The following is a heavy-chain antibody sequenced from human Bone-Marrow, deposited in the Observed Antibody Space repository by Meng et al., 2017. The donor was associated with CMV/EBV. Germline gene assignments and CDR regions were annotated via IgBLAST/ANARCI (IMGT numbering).Heavy chain of an antibody. CDR3: AKSPVATTIRDWYFDL. CDR1: GFTFSNFT. D-gene: IGHD2-21*02. Sequence: GFTFSNFTMSWVRQAPGKGLEWVSVINSSDGSTTYADSVTGRFTISRDNSKNTLYLQMHGLRAGDTAVYYCAKSPVATTIRDWYFDLWGRGTLVTVSS. J-gene: IGHJ2*01. V-gene: IGHV3-23*01. CDR2: INSSDGST.